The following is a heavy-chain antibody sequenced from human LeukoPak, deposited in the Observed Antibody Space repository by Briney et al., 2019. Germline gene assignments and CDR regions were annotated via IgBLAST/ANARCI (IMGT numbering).Heavy chain of an antibody. D-gene: IGHD5-24*01. CDR1: GFSFSSYE. Sequence: GGSLRLSCVASGFSFSSYEMNWVRQAPGKGLEWVSYISGSGSNRYYADSVKGRFTISRDNAKNSLYLQMNSLRAEDTAVYYCARESNGYSFDHWGQGSLVTVFS. CDR3: ARESNGYSFDH. V-gene: IGHV3-48*03. CDR2: ISGSGSNR. J-gene: IGHJ5*02.